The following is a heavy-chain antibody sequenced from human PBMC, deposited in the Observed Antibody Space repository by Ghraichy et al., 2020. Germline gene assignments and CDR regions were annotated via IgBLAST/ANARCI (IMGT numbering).Heavy chain of an antibody. J-gene: IGHJ4*02. Sequence: GESLNISCAASGFTFSTYAIHWVRQAPGKGLEWLAVISDDGRGKYYADSVRGRFTIARDNSKNTLYLQMSSLRPEDTAVYYCARDLRQGDYWGQGTLVTVSS. V-gene: IGHV3-30*04. CDR2: ISDDGRGK. CDR1: GFTFSTYA. CDR3: ARDLRQGDY.